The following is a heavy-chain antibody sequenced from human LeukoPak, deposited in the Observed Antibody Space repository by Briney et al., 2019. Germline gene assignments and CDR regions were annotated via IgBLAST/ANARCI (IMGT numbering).Heavy chain of an antibody. CDR1: GFTFNIYE. CDR2: ISTSDSTI. J-gene: IGHJ5*02. D-gene: IGHD1-26*01. V-gene: IGHV3-48*03. CDR3: ARGDWWATTIVDL. Sequence: GGSLRLSCAASGFTFNIYEFNWVRQAPGKGLEWVSYISTSDSTIYYADSVKGRSTISRDNAKNSLYLQMNSLRLEDTAIYYCARGDWWATTIVDLWGQGTLVTVSS.